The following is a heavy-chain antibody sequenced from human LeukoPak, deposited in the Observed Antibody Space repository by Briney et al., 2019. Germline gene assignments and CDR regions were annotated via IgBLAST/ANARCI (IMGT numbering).Heavy chain of an antibody. CDR2: IIPIFGTA. CDR1: GGTFSSYA. Sequence: GASVKVSCKASGGTFSSYAISWVRQAPGQGLEWMGGIIPIFGTANYAQKFQGRVTITADESTSTAYMELSSLRSEDTAVYYCARDQSYCGGDCYNFDYWGQGTLVTVSS. J-gene: IGHJ4*02. CDR3: ARDQSYCGGDCYNFDY. V-gene: IGHV1-69*13. D-gene: IGHD2-21*02.